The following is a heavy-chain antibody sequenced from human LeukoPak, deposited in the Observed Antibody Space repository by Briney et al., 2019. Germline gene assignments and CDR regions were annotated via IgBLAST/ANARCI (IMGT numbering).Heavy chain of an antibody. CDR2: ISSSSTYI. D-gene: IGHD3-22*01. CDR3: ARAHYDSSGSRWDY. V-gene: IGHV3-21*01. Sequence: GGSLRLSCAASGFTFSSYSMNWVRQAPGKGLEWVSSISSSSTYIYYADSVKGRFTISRDNAKNSLYLQMNSLRVEDTAVYYCARAHYDSSGSRWDYWGQGTLVTVSS. J-gene: IGHJ4*02. CDR1: GFTFSSYS.